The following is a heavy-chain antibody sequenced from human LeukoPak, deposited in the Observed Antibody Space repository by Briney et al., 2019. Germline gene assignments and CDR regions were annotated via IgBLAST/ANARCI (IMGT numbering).Heavy chain of an antibody. CDR1: GYTFTGYY. J-gene: IGHJ5*02. CDR2: INPKSGGT. CDR3: ARDREQWLVQGWFDP. D-gene: IGHD6-19*01. Sequence: ASVKVSCKASGYTFTGYYMHWVRQAPGQGLEWMGWINPKSGGTNYAQKFQGRVTMTRDTSISTAYMELSRLRSDDTAVYYCARDREQWLVQGWFDPWGQGTLVTVSS. V-gene: IGHV1-2*02.